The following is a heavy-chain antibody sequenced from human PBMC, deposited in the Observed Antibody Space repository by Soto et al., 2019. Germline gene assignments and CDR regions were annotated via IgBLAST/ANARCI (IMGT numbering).Heavy chain of an antibody. CDR3: ARDASSGSYYYYYGMDV. D-gene: IGHD1-26*01. J-gene: IGHJ6*02. CDR2: IYHSGST. V-gene: IGHV4-4*02. CDR1: GGSIRSSNW. Sequence: PSETLSLTFAVSGGSIRSSNWWSWVRQPPGKGLEWIGEIYHSGSTNYNPSLKSRVTISVDKSKNQFSLKLSPVNAADTAVYYCARDASSGSYYYYYGMDVWGQGTTVT.